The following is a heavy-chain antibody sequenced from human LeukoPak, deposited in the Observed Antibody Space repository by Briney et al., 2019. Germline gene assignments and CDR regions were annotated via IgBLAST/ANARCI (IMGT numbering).Heavy chain of an antibody. CDR2: ISGSGGST. Sequence: GGSLRLSCAASGFTFSSYAMRWVRQAPGKGLEWVSAISGSGGSTYYADSVKGRFTISRDTSKNTLYLQMNSLRAEDTAVYYCAKGRYSGSYYNWFDPWGQGTLVTVSS. CDR1: GFTFSSYA. V-gene: IGHV3-23*01. CDR3: AKGRYSGSYYNWFDP. D-gene: IGHD1-26*01. J-gene: IGHJ5*02.